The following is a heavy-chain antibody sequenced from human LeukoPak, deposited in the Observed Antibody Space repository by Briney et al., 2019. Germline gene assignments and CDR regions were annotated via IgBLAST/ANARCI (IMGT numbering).Heavy chain of an antibody. V-gene: IGHV1-2*02. CDR1: GYTFTGYY. CDR2: NNPNRGGT. J-gene: IGHJ6*04. Sequence: ASVKVSCKASGYTFTGYYMHWVRQAAGQGLEWMGWNNPNRGGTNYAQKFQGRVTMTRDTSISTAYMELSMLRSDDTAVYYCARECRPSLEGLYAHRGREVRGKGTTVTASS. D-gene: IGHD3-3*02. CDR3: ARECRPSLEGLYAHRGREV.